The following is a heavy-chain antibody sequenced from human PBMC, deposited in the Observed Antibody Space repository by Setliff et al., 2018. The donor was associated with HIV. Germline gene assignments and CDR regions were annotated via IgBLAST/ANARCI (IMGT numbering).Heavy chain of an antibody. J-gene: IGHJ3*02. V-gene: IGHV3-30*04. D-gene: IGHD3-22*01. CDR1: GFTFSSYA. CDR3: ARDPTYYYDTSGPYDAFDI. Sequence: PGGSLRLSCAASGFTFSSYAIHWVRQAPGKGLEWVAVTSYDGNIKYYADSVKGRFTISRDNSKNTLYVQMNSLRAEDTAVYYCARDPTYYYDTSGPYDAFDIWGQGTMVTVSS. CDR2: TSYDGNIK.